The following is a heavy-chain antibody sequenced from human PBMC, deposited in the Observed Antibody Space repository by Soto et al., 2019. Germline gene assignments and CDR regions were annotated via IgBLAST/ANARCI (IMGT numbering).Heavy chain of an antibody. J-gene: IGHJ6*02. CDR1: GFTFSSYD. Sequence: GGSLRLSCAASGFTFSSYDMHWVRQATGKGLEWVSAIGTAGDTYYPGSVKGRFTISRENAKNSLYLQMNSLRAEDTAVYYCARVGSMGERDDYGDFPNPTYYYYGMDVWGQGTTVTVSS. D-gene: IGHD4-17*01. V-gene: IGHV3-13*01. CDR3: ARVGSMGERDDYGDFPNPTYYYYGMDV. CDR2: IGTAGDT.